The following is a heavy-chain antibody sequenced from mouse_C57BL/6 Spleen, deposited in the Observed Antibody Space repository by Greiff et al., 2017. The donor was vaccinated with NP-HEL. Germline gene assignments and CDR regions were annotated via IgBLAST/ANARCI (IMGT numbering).Heavy chain of an antibody. D-gene: IGHD2-12*01. J-gene: IGHJ4*01. CDR2: IYPGSGST. V-gene: IGHV1-55*01. CDR3: ARTTLPLLYAMDY. CDR1: GYTFTSYW. Sequence: QVQLQQPGAELVKPGASVKMSCKASGYTFTSYWITWVKQRPGQGLEWIGDIYPGSGSTNYNEKFKSKATLTVDTSSSTAYMQLSSLTSEDSAVYYCARTTLPLLYAMDYWGQGTSVTVSS.